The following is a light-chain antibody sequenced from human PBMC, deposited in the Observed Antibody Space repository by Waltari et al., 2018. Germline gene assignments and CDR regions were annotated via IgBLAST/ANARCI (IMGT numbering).Light chain of an antibody. CDR3: QQRTNWPLT. CDR2: DAS. J-gene: IGKJ4*01. V-gene: IGKV3-11*01. CDR1: QSVSNS. Sequence: IVLTQSPATLSLSPGERATLSCRASQSVSNSLAWYQQKPGQVTRLLIYDASDRATGIPARFSGSGSGTDFTLTISNLEPEDFAVYYCQQRTNWPLTFGGGTKVDIK.